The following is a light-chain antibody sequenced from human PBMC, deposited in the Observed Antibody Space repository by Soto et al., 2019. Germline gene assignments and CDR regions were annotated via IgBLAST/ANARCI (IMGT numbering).Light chain of an antibody. CDR1: RSLDSGQ. CDR3: QQYGGSPRT. J-gene: IGKJ5*01. CDR2: DAF. V-gene: IGKV3-20*01. Sequence: EIVLTQSPGTLSLSPGESATLSFRASRSLDSGQLAWYQQKVGRAPRLLIHDAFIRATGIPDRFSGSGSGTDFTLTIARLEPEDFAVYYCQQYGGSPRTFGQGTRLEI.